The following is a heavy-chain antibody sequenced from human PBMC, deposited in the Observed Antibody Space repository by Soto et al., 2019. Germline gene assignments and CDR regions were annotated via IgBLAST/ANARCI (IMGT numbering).Heavy chain of an antibody. J-gene: IGHJ6*02. D-gene: IGHD3-22*01. CDR3: ANGYSSGYGLRVYYYYGMDV. CDR2: ISYDGSNK. V-gene: IGHV3-30*18. Sequence: PGGSLRLSCAASGFTFSSYGMHWVRQAPGKGLEWVAVISYDGSNKYYADSVKGRFTISRDNSKNTLYLQMNSLRAEDTAVYYCANGYSSGYGLRVYYYYGMDVWGQGTTVTVSS. CDR1: GFTFSSYG.